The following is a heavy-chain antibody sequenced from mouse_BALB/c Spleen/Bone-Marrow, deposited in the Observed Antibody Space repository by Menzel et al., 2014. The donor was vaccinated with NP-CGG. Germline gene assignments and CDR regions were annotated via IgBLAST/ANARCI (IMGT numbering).Heavy chain of an antibody. J-gene: IGHJ3*01. CDR2: IDPANGNT. CDR1: GFNIKDTY. V-gene: IGHV14-3*02. D-gene: IGHD2-14*01. Sequence: VQLQQSGAELVKPGASVKLSCTASGFNIKDTYMHWVKQSPEQGLEWIGKIDPANGNTKYDPKFQGKATITTDTSSNTAYLQLRNLTCETTAVYYCARYDYKYTWFDYWGQGTLVTVSA. CDR3: ARYDYKYTWFDY.